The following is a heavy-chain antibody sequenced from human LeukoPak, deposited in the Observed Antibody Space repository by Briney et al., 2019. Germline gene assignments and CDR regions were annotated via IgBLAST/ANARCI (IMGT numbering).Heavy chain of an antibody. CDR3: ARDGPRGYFQH. CDR2: INTYNGHT. CDR1: GYTFTSYG. Sequence: GASVKVSCNTSGYTFTSYGISWVRQAPGQGLEYMGWINTYNGHTNYAQKLQGRVTVTTDTSTSTADLELRSLRSDDTAVYYCARDGPRGYFQHWGQGTLITVSS. V-gene: IGHV1-18*01. D-gene: IGHD1-14*01. J-gene: IGHJ1*01.